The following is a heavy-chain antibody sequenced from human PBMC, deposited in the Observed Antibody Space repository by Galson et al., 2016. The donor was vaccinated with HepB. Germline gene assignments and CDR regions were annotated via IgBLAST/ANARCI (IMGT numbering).Heavy chain of an antibody. V-gene: IGHV3-15*07. Sequence: GSLRLSCAASGFIFKNAWMNWVRQAPGKGPEWIGRIKSKADGGSTDFAAPVKGRFTIPRDDSKDTLYIQMSSLKPEDTAVYYCTTDASAYVVVPADATDAFDIWGQGTMVTVSS. CDR3: TTDASAYVVVPADATDAFDI. D-gene: IGHD2-2*01. CDR2: IKSKADGGST. CDR1: GFIFKNAW. J-gene: IGHJ3*02.